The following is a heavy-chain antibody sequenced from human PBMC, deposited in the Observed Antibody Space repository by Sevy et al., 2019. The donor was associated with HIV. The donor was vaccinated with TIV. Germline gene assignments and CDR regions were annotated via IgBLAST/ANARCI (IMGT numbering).Heavy chain of an antibody. D-gene: IGHD2-21*01. Sequence: GGSLRLSCAASGFTFEDFGMSWVRQLPGKGLEWVCGIVGNVVSTGYADSMKGRFTISTDNAKNSLYLEMNSLRIEDTTSYFCAREESCDGASYYFDHWGHGTLVTVSS. CDR2: IVGNVVST. CDR1: GFTFEDFG. CDR3: AREESCDGASYYFDH. J-gene: IGHJ4*01. V-gene: IGHV3-20*04.